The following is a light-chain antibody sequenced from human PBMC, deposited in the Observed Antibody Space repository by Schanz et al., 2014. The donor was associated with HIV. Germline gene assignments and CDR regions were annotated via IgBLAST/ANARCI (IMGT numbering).Light chain of an antibody. CDR2: AAS. CDR3: QQLNSFPYT. V-gene: IGKV1-9*01. Sequence: DIQLSQSPSFLSASVGDRVTVTCRASQDISTYLAWYPQKPGKAPNLLIYAASTLHTGVPLRFSGSGSGTDFTLTINGLQPDDFATYYCQQLNSFPYTFGQGTMLEI. J-gene: IGKJ2*01. CDR1: QDISTY.